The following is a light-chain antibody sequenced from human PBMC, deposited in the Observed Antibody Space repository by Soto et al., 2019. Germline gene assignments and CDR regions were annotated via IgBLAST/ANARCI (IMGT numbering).Light chain of an antibody. V-gene: IGKV1-33*01. CDR2: DAS. J-gene: IGKJ3*01. CDR3: QPYDNLPP. CDR1: QDISNY. Sequence: DIQMTQSPSSLSASVGDRVTITCQASQDISNYLNWYQQKPGKAPKLLIYDASNLETGVPSRFSGSGSGTDFTFTISSLQPEDIATYYCQPYDNLPPIGPGTKVDIK.